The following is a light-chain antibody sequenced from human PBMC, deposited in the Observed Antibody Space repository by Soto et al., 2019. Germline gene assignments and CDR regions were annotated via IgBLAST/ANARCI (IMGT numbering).Light chain of an antibody. CDR3: CSYAGTIPYV. J-gene: IGLJ1*01. V-gene: IGLV2-23*01. Sequence: QSALTQPASVSGSPGQSITIFCSGTSSDVGYYNLVSWYQQHAGKAPKLIIYAGSKRPSGVSDRFSGSKSGNTASLTISGLQAEDEADYYCCSYAGTIPYVFGTGTKLTVL. CDR2: AGS. CDR1: SSDVGYYNL.